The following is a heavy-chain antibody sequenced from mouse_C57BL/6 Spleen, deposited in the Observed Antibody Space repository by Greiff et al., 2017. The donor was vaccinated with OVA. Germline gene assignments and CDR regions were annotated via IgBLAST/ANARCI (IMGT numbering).Heavy chain of an antibody. CDR3: AIYYDYDGFAY. J-gene: IGHJ3*01. D-gene: IGHD2-4*01. Sequence: QVQLKQPGAELVKPGASVKVSCKASGYTFTSYWMHWVKQRPGQGLEWIGRIHPSDSDTNYNQKFKGKATLTVDKSSSTAYMQLSSLTSEDSAVYYCAIYYDYDGFAYWGQGTLVTVSA. V-gene: IGHV1-74*01. CDR1: GYTFTSYW. CDR2: IHPSDSDT.